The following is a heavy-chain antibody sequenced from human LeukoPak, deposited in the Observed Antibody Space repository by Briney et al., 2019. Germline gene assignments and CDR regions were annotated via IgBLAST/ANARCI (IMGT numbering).Heavy chain of an antibody. V-gene: IGHV4-34*01. D-gene: IGHD4-17*01. CDR3: AMTTVTDDAFDI. CDR2: INHSGGT. Sequence: PSETLSLTCAVYGGSFSGYYWSWIRQPPGKGLEWIGEINHSGGTNYNPSLKSRVTISVDTSKSQFSLKLSSVTAADTAVYYCAMTTVTDDAFDIWGQGTMVTVSS. CDR1: GGSFSGYY. J-gene: IGHJ3*02.